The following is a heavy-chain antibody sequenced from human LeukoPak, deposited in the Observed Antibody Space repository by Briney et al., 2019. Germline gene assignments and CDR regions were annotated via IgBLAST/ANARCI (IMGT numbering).Heavy chain of an antibody. D-gene: IGHD6-19*01. J-gene: IGHJ4*02. CDR2: IYYSGST. CDR3: ARHVGEQWPADY. CDR1: GGSISSYY. V-gene: IGHV4-59*08. Sequence: PSETLSLTCTVSGGSISSYYWSWIRQPPGKGLEWIGYIYYSGSTNYNPSLKSRVTISVDTSKNQFSLKLSSVTAADTAVYYCARHVGEQWPADYWGQGTLVTVSS.